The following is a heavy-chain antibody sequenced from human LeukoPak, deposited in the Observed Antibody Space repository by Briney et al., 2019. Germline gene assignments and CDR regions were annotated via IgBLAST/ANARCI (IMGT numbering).Heavy chain of an antibody. D-gene: IGHD6-13*01. V-gene: IGHV1-2*02. Sequence: ASVKVSCKASGYTFTGYYMHWVRQAPGQALEWMGWINPSSGGTNYAQKFQGRVTMTRDTSISTTYMELSRLRSDDTAVYYYAKDQQGDLDYWGQGTLVTVSS. CDR2: INPSSGGT. J-gene: IGHJ4*02. CDR1: GYTFTGYY. CDR3: AKDQQGDLDY.